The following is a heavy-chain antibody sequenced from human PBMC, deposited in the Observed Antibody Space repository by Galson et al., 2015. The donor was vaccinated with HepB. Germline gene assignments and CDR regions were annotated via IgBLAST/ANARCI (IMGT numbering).Heavy chain of an antibody. CDR3: ARLRIEMNIAAPGWDFDH. V-gene: IGHV4-39*01. D-gene: IGHD6-13*01. CDR2: IYYSGTT. Sequence: SETLSLTCSVSGDSVGNSRSYWGWIRQPPGKGLEWIGNIYYSGTTDYSPSLKSRLSISVDTSKDQFFLRLSSATASDTAVYYCARLRIEMNIAAPGWDFDHWGPGILVTVSS. J-gene: IGHJ4*02. CDR1: GDSVGNSRSY.